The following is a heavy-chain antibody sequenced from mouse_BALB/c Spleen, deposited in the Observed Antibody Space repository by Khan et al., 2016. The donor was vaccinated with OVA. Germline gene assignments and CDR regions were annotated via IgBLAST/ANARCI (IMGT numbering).Heavy chain of an antibody. D-gene: IGHD2-1*01. J-gene: IGHJ3*01. CDR3: ARSNGNYWFAY. CDR1: GYTFTNYG. V-gene: IGHV9-3-1*01. Sequence: QIQLVQSGPELKKPGETVKISCKASGYTFTNYGMNWVKQAPGKGLKWMGWINTYTGEPTYADDFKGRFAFSLETSASTAYSQINNLKNEDTSTYYCARSNGNYWFAYWGQGTLVTVSA. CDR2: INTYTGEP.